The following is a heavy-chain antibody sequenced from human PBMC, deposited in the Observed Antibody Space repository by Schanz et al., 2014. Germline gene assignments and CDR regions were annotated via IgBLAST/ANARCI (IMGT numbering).Heavy chain of an antibody. V-gene: IGHV3-7*01. CDR2: IGYDGSEK. CDR3: ARDGGRDGYNLAFDV. Sequence: VQLVESGGGLVKPGGSLRLSCAASGLTFSDYYMSWIRQAPGKGLEWVANIGYDGSEKYYVDSVKGRFTISRDNAKKSLYLRMNSLRAEDTAVYYCARDGGRDGYNLAFDVWGQGTLVTVSS. CDR1: GLTFSDYY. J-gene: IGHJ3*01. D-gene: IGHD5-12*01.